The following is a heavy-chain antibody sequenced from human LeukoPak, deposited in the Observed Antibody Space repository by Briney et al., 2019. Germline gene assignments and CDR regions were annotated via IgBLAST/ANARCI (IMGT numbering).Heavy chain of an antibody. Sequence: GGSLRLSCAASGFTFSHAWMNWVRQAPGKGLEWVSYISSSGSTIYYADSVKGRFTISRDNAKNSLYLQMNSLRAEDTALYYCATDIAAAGTDYWGQGTLVTVSS. CDR3: ATDIAAAGTDY. CDR1: GFTFSHAW. V-gene: IGHV3-11*01. D-gene: IGHD6-13*01. J-gene: IGHJ4*02. CDR2: ISSSGSTI.